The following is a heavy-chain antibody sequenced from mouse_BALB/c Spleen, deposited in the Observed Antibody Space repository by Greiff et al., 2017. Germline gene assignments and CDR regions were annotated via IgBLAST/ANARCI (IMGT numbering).Heavy chain of an antibody. V-gene: IGHV3-6*02. J-gene: IGHJ2*01. Sequence: EVQLVESGPGLVKPSQSLSLTCSVTGYSITSGYYWNWIRQFPGNKLEWMGYISYDGSNNYNPSLKNRISITRDTSKNQFFLKLNSVTTEDTATYYCASHYYGYFDYWGQGTTLTVSS. CDR2: ISYDGSN. D-gene: IGHD1-2*01. CDR1: GYSITSGYY. CDR3: ASHYYGYFDY.